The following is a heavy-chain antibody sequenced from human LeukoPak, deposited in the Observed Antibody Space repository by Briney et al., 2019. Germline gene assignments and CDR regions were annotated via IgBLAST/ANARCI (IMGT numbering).Heavy chain of an antibody. V-gene: IGHV3-7*05. CDR1: GFNLSSYW. CDR3: ARQTERDAYNRY. D-gene: IGHD5-24*01. Sequence: GGSLRLSCVVSGFNLSSYWMTWVRQAPGKGLEWVANINQDGSAKQYVDPVKGRFTISRDNAKNSLYLQMSSLTADDTAVYYCARQTERDAYNRYWGQGTLVTVSS. J-gene: IGHJ4*02. CDR2: INQDGSAK.